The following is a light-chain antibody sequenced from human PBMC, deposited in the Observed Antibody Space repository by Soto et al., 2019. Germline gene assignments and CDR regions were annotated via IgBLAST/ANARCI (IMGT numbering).Light chain of an antibody. CDR1: RSVSNR. CDR2: GAS. V-gene: IGKV3-15*01. Sequence: EILRTQSPPTLSLCAWGTVTFSCRAIRSVSNRLAWYQHKPGQAPRLLISGASNGATGIPPKFSGSGSGTEFTLTVDSLQSDDIAVYYCQQYNNWPPAWTFGQGTKVDI. J-gene: IGKJ1*01. CDR3: QQYNNWPPAWT.